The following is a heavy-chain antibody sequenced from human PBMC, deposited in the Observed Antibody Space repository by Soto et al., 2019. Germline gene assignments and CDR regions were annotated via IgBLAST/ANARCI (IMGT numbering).Heavy chain of an antibody. CDR3: AKDPWPMYYYDSSGYWSYFDY. V-gene: IGHV3-23*01. CDR2: ISGSGGST. J-gene: IGHJ4*02. Sequence: GGSLRLSCAASGFTFSSYAMSWVRQAPGKGLEWVSAISGSGGSTYYADSVKGRFTISRDNSKNTLYLQMNSLRAEDTAVYYCAKDPWPMYYYDSSGYWSYFDYWGQGTLVTVSS. D-gene: IGHD3-22*01. CDR1: GFTFSSYA.